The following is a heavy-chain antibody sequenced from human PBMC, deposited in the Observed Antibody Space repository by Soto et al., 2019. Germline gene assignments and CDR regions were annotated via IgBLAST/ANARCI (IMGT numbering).Heavy chain of an antibody. V-gene: IGHV6-1*01. CDR2: TYYRSKWSN. Sequence: QSLTLTCSTSWDRSANISAIWVWVKTNPSRGLEWLGRTYYRSKWSNDYAVSVKGRITINPDTSHNQVSLHLTFVTPDETVKYNSARFIGNSSLDSWCQGTLVT. CDR3: ARFIGNSSLDS. CDR1: WDRSANISAI. J-gene: IGHJ5*01. D-gene: IGHD1-26*01.